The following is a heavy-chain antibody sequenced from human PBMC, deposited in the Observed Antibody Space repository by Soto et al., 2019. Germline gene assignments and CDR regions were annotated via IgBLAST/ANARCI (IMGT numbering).Heavy chain of an antibody. V-gene: IGHV1-69*12. D-gene: IGHD3-22*01. CDR1: GGTFSSYA. J-gene: IGHJ4*02. Sequence: QVQLVQSGAEVKKPGSSVKVSCKASGGTFSSYAISWVRQAPGQGLEWMGGIIPIFGTANYAQKFQGRVTITADESPSTAYMELSSLRSEDTAVYYCARYLTYYYDSSGYITEWGQGTLVTVSS. CDR2: IIPIFGTA. CDR3: ARYLTYYYDSSGYITE.